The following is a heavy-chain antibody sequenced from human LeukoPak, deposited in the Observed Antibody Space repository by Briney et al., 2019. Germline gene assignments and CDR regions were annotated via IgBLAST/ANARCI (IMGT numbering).Heavy chain of an antibody. CDR2: INHSGST. CDR3: ARGGGPQWLRYYSNPRPHAGPNYYFDY. CDR1: GGSFSGYY. J-gene: IGHJ4*02. D-gene: IGHD5-12*01. V-gene: IGHV4-34*01. Sequence: SETLSLTCAVYGGSFSGYYWSWIRQPPGKGLEWIGEINHSGSTNYNPSLKSRATISVDTSKNQFSLKLSSVTAADTAVYYCARGGGPQWLRYYSNPRPHAGPNYYFDYWGQGTLVTVSS.